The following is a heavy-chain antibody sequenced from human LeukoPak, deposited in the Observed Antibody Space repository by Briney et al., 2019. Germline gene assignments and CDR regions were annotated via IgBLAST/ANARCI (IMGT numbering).Heavy chain of an antibody. CDR2: ISSSSSYI. D-gene: IGHD2-2*02. CDR1: GFTFSSYS. J-gene: IGHJ3*02. Sequence: GGSLRLSCAASGFTFSSYSMNWVRQAPGKGLEWVSSISSSSSYIYYADSVKGRFTISRDNAKNSLYLQMNSLRAEDTAVYYCARVIVVVPAAIQADAFDIWGQGTMVTVSS. V-gene: IGHV3-21*01. CDR3: ARVIVVVPAAIQADAFDI.